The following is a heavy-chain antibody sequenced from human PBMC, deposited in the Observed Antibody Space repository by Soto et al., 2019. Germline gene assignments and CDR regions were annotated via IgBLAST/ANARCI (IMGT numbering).Heavy chain of an antibody. Sequence: ASETLSLTCAVCGGSFSGYYWSWIRQPPGKGLEWIGEINHSGSTNYNPSLKSRVTISVDTSKNQFSLKLSSVTAADTAVYYCADEYYYDSSGHWGQGTLVTVSS. J-gene: IGHJ4*02. D-gene: IGHD3-22*01. CDR1: GGSFSGYY. CDR3: ADEYYYDSSGH. V-gene: IGHV4-34*01. CDR2: INHSGST.